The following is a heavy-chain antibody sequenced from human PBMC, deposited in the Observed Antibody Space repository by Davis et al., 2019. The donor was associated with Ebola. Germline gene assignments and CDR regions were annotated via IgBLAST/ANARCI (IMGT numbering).Heavy chain of an antibody. CDR1: GYTFTSYY. J-gene: IGHJ2*01. CDR2: INPSGGST. CDR3: ARVSAIDPFPSKWYFDL. Sequence: ASVKVSCKASGYTFTSYYMHWVRQAPEQGLEWMGIINPSGGSTSYAQKFQGRVTMTRDTSTSTVYMELSSLRSEDTAVYYCARVSAIDPFPSKWYFDLWGRGTLVTVSS. V-gene: IGHV1-46*01. D-gene: IGHD2-2*02.